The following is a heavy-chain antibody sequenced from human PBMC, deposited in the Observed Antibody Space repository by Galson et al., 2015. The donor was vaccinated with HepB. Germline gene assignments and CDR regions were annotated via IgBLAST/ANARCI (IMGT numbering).Heavy chain of an antibody. CDR2: INPNSGGT. J-gene: IGHJ4*02. CDR1: GYTFTGYY. Sequence: SGYTFTGYYMHWVRQAPGLGLEWMGWINPNSGGTNYAQKFQGRVTMTRDTSISTAYMELSRLRSDDTAVYYCARAYADFWSGYYDYWGQGTLVTVSS. CDR3: ARAYADFWSGYYDY. D-gene: IGHD3-3*01. V-gene: IGHV1-2*02.